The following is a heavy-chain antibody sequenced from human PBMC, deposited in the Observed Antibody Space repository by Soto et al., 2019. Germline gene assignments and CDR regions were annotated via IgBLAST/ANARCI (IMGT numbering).Heavy chain of an antibody. Sequence: GGSLRLSCAASGFTFSSYAMSWVRQAPGKGLEWVSAISGSGGSTYYADSVKGRFTISRDNSKNTLYLQMNSLRAEDTAVYYCAKDLRITPVVPAQSPFDYWGQGTLVTVPQ. CDR3: AKDLRITPVVPAQSPFDY. V-gene: IGHV3-23*01. D-gene: IGHD2-2*01. CDR2: ISGSGGST. J-gene: IGHJ4*02. CDR1: GFTFSSYA.